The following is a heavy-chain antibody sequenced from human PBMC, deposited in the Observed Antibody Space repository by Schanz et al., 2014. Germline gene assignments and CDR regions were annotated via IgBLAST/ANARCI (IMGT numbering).Heavy chain of an antibody. CDR1: GYTFTGHR. D-gene: IGHD6-19*01. J-gene: IGHJ4*02. CDR2: INPKSGER. V-gene: IGHV1-2*02. Sequence: QVLLVQSGAEVKKPGASVKVSCKASGYTFTGHRMHWVRQAPGQGPEWMGWINPKSGERTYVQKFQGRVTMTTDTSITTAYMELNRLTYDDTAVYYCARDDGFSSGWGQGTLVTVSS. CDR3: ARDDGFSSG.